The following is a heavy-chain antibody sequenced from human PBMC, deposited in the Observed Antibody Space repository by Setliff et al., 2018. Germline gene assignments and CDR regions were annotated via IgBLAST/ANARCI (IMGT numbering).Heavy chain of an antibody. CDR3: ARVDWSGGNCYFKAQEFDY. D-gene: IGHD2-15*01. CDR2: ISSSSSYI. CDR1: GFTFSSYW. J-gene: IGHJ4*02. Sequence: GGSLRLSCAASGFTFSSYWMSWVRQAPGKGLEWVSSISSSSSYIYYADSVKGRFTISRDNAKNSLYLQMNSLRAEDTAVYYCARVDWSGGNCYFKAQEFDYWGQGTLVTVSS. V-gene: IGHV3-21*01.